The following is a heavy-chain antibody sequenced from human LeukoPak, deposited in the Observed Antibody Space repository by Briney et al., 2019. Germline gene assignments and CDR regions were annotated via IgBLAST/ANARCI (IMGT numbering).Heavy chain of an antibody. CDR1: GYTLTELS. V-gene: IGHV1-24*01. D-gene: IGHD2-2*01. CDR2: FDPEDGET. Sequence: ASVKVSCKVSGYTLTELSMHWVRQAPGKGLEWMGGFDPEDGETIYAQKFQGRVTMTEDTSTDTAYMELSSLRSEDTAVYYWAAVTMGAEYFQHWGQGTLVTVSS. CDR3: AAVTMGAEYFQH. J-gene: IGHJ1*01.